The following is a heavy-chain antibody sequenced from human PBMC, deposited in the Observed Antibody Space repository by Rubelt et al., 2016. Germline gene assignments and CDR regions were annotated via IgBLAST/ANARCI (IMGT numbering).Heavy chain of an antibody. J-gene: IGHJ4*02. D-gene: IGHD1-7*01. CDR2: ISAYNGNT. V-gene: IGHV1-18*01. Sequence: QVQLVQSGAEVKKPGASVKVSCKASGYTFTSYGISWVRQAPGQGLEWMGWISAYNGNTNYAQKLQGRVTMTTDTSTSTGDMERRSLRSDDTAVYYCARDLPPFRRYNWNFPLDYWGQGTLVTVSS. CDR1: GYTFTSYG. CDR3: ARDLPPFRRYNWNFPLDY.